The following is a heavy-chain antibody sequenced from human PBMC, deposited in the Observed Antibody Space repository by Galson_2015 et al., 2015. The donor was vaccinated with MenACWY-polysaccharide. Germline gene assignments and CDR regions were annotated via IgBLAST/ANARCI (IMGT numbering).Heavy chain of an antibody. Sequence: SLRLSCAASGIRFSGSGMHWVRQAPGKGLEWVAVIQYDGTNKVYADSVKGRFTISRDNSKNTLYLEMNSLRAEDTAVYYCAREGRRIVFHAFDTWGQGTMVTVSS. CDR1: GIRFSGSG. J-gene: IGHJ3*02. D-gene: IGHD2-15*01. CDR2: IQYDGTNK. V-gene: IGHV3-33*01. CDR3: AREGRRIVFHAFDT.